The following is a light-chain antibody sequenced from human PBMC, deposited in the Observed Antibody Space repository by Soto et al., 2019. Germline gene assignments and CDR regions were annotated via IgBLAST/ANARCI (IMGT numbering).Light chain of an antibody. CDR3: QRYNSYSST. J-gene: IGKJ1*01. CDR1: QSISSW. CDR2: KAS. Sequence: DIQMTQSPSTLSASVGDRVTITCRASQSISSWLAWYQQKPGKAPKLLIYKASSLESGVASRYSGSGSGTECTLTISILQTDYVATYYLQRYNSYSSTLSQRTKVETK. V-gene: IGKV1-5*03.